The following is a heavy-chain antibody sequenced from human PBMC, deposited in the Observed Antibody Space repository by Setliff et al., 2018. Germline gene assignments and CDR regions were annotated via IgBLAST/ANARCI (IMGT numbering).Heavy chain of an antibody. CDR1: GFTFDVYD. D-gene: IGHD4-17*01. CDR2: INWNGDRT. CDR3: ATSDYGDYFIADV. Sequence: GGSLRLSCAASGFTFDVYDLNWVRQAPGKGLEWVSSINWNGDRTGYADSVKGRFTISRDNARNSLYLQMNSLRAEDTAVYYCATSDYGDYFIADVWGKGTTVTVSS. V-gene: IGHV3-20*04. J-gene: IGHJ6*04.